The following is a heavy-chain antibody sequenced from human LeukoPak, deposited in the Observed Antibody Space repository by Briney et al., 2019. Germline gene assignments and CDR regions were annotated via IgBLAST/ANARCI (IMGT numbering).Heavy chain of an antibody. J-gene: IGHJ4*02. CDR1: GFTFSSYS. V-gene: IGHV3-21*01. CDR3: ARDISGHVNFDY. Sequence: PGGSLRLSCAASGFTFSSYSMNWVRQAPGKGLEWVSSISSGTYYMYYADSVKGRFTISRDNAKNSLYLHMNSLRAEDTAMYYCARDISGHVNFDYWGQGTLVTVSS. CDR2: ISSGTYYM. D-gene: IGHD5-12*01.